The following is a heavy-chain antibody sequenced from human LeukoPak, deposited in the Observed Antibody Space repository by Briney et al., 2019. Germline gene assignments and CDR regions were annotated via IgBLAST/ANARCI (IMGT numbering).Heavy chain of an antibody. CDR3: ARHRPYGSGWRHFDY. CDR2: IYPGDSDT. CDR1: GYSFSRYW. D-gene: IGHD6-19*01. J-gene: IGHJ4*02. V-gene: IGHV5-51*01. Sequence: PGGSIQICCQGSGYSFSRYWIGGGRQVTGKSLEGMGIIYPGDSDTRYSPALQGQVPISADKSISTAYLHWSSLTASDTAMYYCARHRPYGSGWRHFDYWGQETLVTVSS.